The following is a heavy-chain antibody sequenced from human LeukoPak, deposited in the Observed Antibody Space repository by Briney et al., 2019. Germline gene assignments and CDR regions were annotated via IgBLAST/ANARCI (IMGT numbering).Heavy chain of an antibody. Sequence: SETLSLNCTVSGGSISSGGYYWSWIRQHPGKGLEWIGYIYYSGSTYYNPSLKSRVTISVDTSKNQFSLKLSSVTAADTAVYYCARDSGGAADYWGQGTLVTVSS. CDR1: GGSISSGGYY. V-gene: IGHV4-31*03. D-gene: IGHD3-10*01. J-gene: IGHJ4*02. CDR3: ARDSGGAADY. CDR2: IYYSGST.